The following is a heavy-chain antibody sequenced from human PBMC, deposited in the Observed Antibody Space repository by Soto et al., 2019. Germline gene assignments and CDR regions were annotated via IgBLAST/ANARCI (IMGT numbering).Heavy chain of an antibody. Sequence: VQLLESGGGLAQPGGSLRLSCAASGFAFTGHPMSWVRQAPEKGLEWVAGISDGGDLTYNADSVKGRFTISRDNSRNTLNMQLNSLRREDTAVYYCAKGGEVGGVLGDHWGQGTLVTVSS. J-gene: IGHJ4*02. V-gene: IGHV3-23*01. CDR3: AKGGEVGGVLGDH. CDR2: ISDGGDLT. D-gene: IGHD1-26*01. CDR1: GFAFTGHP.